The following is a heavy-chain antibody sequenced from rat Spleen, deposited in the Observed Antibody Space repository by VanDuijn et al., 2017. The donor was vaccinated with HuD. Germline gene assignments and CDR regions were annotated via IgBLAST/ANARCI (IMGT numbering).Heavy chain of an antibody. D-gene: IGHD1-6*01. J-gene: IGHJ4*01. CDR3: ASHLMYTTDYYYEDYYVMDA. CDR1: GFTFSNYG. CDR2: ISYEGSST. V-gene: IGHV5-22*01. Sequence: EVQLVESGGGLVQPGRSMKLSCAASGFTFSNYGMAWVRQAPKKGLEWVAYISYEGSSTYCGDSVKGRFTISRDNAKSTLYLQMDSLRSEDTATYYCASHLMYTTDYYYEDYYVMDAWGQGASVTFAS.